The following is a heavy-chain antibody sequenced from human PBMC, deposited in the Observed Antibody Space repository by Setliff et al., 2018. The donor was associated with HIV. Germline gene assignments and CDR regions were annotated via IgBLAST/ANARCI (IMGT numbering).Heavy chain of an antibody. V-gene: IGHV4-59*08. CDR3: TRHAGREYQRPHTYYYYMDV. CDR1: GGSSNTY. D-gene: IGHD2-2*01. J-gene: IGHJ6*03. Sequence: SETLSLTCTVSGGSSNTYWSWIRQPPGKGLEWIGYINYSGRTNYNPSLKSRATISLDTSKHQFSLKLTSVTAADTAVYYCTRHAGREYQRPHTYYYYMDVLGKGATVTVSS. CDR2: INYSGRT.